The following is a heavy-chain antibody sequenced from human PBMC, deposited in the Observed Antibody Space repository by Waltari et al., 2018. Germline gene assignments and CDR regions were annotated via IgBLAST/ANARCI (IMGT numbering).Heavy chain of an antibody. CDR1: GFTFSSYG. Sequence: QVQLVESGGGVVQPGRSLRLSCAASGFTFSSYGMHWVRQTPGKGLEWVAVIWYDGSNKYYADSVKGRFTISRDNSKNTLYLQMNSLRAEDTAVYYCAKGGGPEGWYFDLWGRGTLVTVSS. J-gene: IGHJ2*01. CDR3: AKGGGPEGWYFDL. CDR2: IWYDGSNK. D-gene: IGHD2-15*01. V-gene: IGHV3-33*06.